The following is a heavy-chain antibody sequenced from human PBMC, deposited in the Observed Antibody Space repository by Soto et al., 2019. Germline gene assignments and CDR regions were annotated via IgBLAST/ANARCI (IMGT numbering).Heavy chain of an antibody. CDR3: AKLWFGEDLFDY. Sequence: VQLVESGGGVVQPGRSLRLSCAASGFTFSSYSMNWVRQAPGKGLEWVSSISSSSSYIYYADSVKGRFTISRDNAKNSLYLQMNSLRAEDTAVYYCAKLWFGEDLFDYWGQGTLVTVSS. CDR1: GFTFSSYS. CDR2: ISSSSSYI. J-gene: IGHJ4*02. D-gene: IGHD3-10*01. V-gene: IGHV3-21*01.